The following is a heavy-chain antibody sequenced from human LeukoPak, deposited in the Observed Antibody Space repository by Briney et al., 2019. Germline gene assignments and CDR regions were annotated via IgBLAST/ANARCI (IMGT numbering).Heavy chain of an antibody. CDR3: ARVGSSWIHPFEC. CDR2: IYTSGST. V-gene: IGHV4-4*07. CDR1: GGSISGYY. Sequence: SETLSLTCTVSGGSISGYYWSWIRQPAGKGLEWIGRIYTSGSTNYNPSLKSRVTMSVDTSKNQFSLKLNSVTAADTAVYYCARVGSSWIHPFECWGQGTLVTVSS. J-gene: IGHJ4*02. D-gene: IGHD6-13*01.